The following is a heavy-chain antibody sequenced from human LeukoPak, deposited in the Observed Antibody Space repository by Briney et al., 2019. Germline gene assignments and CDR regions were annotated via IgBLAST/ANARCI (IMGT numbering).Heavy chain of an antibody. Sequence: GGSLRLSCAASGFTFDDYAMHWVRQTPGKGLEWVSGISWNSGAIGSADSVKGRFTNSRDNAKNSLYLQRNMLCPEDMALYYCAKEGGGGKFYFDYWGQGTLVTVSS. D-gene: IGHD3-16*01. CDR1: GFTFDDYA. J-gene: IGHJ4*02. CDR3: AKEGGGGKFYFDY. V-gene: IGHV3-9*03. CDR2: ISWNSGAI.